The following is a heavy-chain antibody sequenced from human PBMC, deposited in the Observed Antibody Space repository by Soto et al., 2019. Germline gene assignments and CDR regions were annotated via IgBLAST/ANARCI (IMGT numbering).Heavy chain of an antibody. D-gene: IGHD2-2*01. CDR2: INHSGST. V-gene: IGHV4-34*01. CDR3: ARETPPDIVVVPAGREYGMDV. Sequence: PSETLSLTCAVYGGPFSGYYWSWIRQPPGKGLEWIGEINHSGSTNYNPSLKSRVTISVDTSKNQFSLKLSSVTAADTAVYYCARETPPDIVVVPAGREYGMDVWGQATTVTVSS. CDR1: GGPFSGYY. J-gene: IGHJ6*02.